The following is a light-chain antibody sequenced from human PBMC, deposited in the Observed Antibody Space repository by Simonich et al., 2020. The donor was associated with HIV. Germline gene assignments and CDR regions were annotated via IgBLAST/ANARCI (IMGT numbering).Light chain of an antibody. CDR1: QSVSSW. V-gene: IGKV1-5*03. J-gene: IGKJ1*01. CDR2: KAS. Sequence: DIQMTQSPSTLSASVGARVTITCRASQSVSSWLAWYQPKPGTAPKFLIYKASNLASGVPSRFSGSGFGTEFTLTISSLQPDDFATYYCQQYNNYRTFGQGTKVEIK. CDR3: QQYNNYRT.